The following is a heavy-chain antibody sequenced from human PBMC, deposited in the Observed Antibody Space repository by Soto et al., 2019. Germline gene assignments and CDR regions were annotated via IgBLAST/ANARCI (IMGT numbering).Heavy chain of an antibody. V-gene: IGHV3-23*01. Sequence: SLRLSCAASGFTFSSYATSWVRQAPGKGLEWVSAISGSGGSTYYADSVKGRFTISRDNSKNTLYLQMNSLRAEDTAVYYCAKDRGDYYYYYYGMDVWGQGTTVTVSS. J-gene: IGHJ6*02. D-gene: IGHD2-21*01. CDR3: AKDRGDYYYYYYGMDV. CDR1: GFTFSSYA. CDR2: ISGSGGST.